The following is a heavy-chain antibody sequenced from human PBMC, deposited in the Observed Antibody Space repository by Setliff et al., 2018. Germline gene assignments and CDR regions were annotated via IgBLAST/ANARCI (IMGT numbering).Heavy chain of an antibody. CDR3: RQAVVGRDVFDI. Sequence: LSLTCAVYGGSFSSFYWSWIRQPPGKGLEWFGEINHSGSGDYNPSFKGRVTISVDTSKKQFSLTLTSVTAADTALYYCRQAVVGRDVFDIWGQGTVVTVSS. CDR2: INHSGSG. V-gene: IGHV4-34*01. CDR1: GGSFSSFY. D-gene: IGHD1-1*01. J-gene: IGHJ3*02.